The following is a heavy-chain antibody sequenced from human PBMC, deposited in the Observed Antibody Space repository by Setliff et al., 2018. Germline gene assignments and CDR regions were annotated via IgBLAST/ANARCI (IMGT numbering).Heavy chain of an antibody. CDR3: ARENRYSSGWYSYYYGMDV. Sequence: SETLSLTCTVSGGSISSGSYYWSWIRQPAGKGLEWIGHIYTSGSTNYNPSLKSRVTISVDTSKNQFSLKLSSVTAADTAVYYRARENRYSSGWYSYYYGMDVWGQGTTVTVSS. J-gene: IGHJ6*02. V-gene: IGHV4-61*09. D-gene: IGHD6-19*01. CDR1: GGSISSGSYY. CDR2: IYTSGST.